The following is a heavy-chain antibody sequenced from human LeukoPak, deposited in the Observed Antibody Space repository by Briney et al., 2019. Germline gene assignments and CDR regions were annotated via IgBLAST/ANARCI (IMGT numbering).Heavy chain of an antibody. CDR3: ASLSNPALWYYYMDV. J-gene: IGHJ6*03. D-gene: IGHD4-11*01. Sequence: PSETLSLTCTVSGGSISSYYWSWIRQPPGKGLEWIGYIYYSGSTNYNPSLKSRVTISVDTSKNQFSLKLSSVTAADTAVYYCASLSNPALWYYYMDVWGKGTTVTVSS. CDR1: GGSISSYY. CDR2: IYYSGST. V-gene: IGHV4-59*08.